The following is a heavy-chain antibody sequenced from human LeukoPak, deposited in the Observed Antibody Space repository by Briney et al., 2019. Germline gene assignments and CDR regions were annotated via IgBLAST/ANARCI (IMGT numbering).Heavy chain of an antibody. V-gene: IGHV3-30*02. CDR1: GFTFSSYG. J-gene: IGHJ3*02. D-gene: IGHD1-26*01. CDR3: ARSAIVEATKGAFDI. CDR2: IRYDGSNK. Sequence: GGSLRLSCAASGFTFSSYGMHWVRQAPGKGLEWVAFIRYDGSNKYYADSVKGRFTISRDNSKNTLYLQMNSLRAEDTAVYYCARSAIVEATKGAFDIWGQGTMVTVSS.